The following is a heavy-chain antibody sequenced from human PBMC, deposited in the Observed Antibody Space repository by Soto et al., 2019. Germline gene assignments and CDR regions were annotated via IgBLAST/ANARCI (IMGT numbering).Heavy chain of an antibody. CDR2: ISSGAGNT. CDR3: ARSRPYSGIDY. CDR1: GFTFISYA. D-gene: IGHD2-15*01. J-gene: IGHJ4*02. Sequence: EVQLLESGGGLGQPGGSLRLSCATSGFTFISYAVNWVRLAPGKGLQWVSGISSGAGNTYYADSVEGRFTISRDTSKNTVVLELNNLRAEDTAIYYCARSRPYSGIDYWGQGTLVTVSS. V-gene: IGHV3-23*01.